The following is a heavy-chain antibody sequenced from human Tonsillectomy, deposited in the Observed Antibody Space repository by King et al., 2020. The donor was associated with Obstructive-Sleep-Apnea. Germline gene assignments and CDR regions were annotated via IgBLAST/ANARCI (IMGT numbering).Heavy chain of an antibody. V-gene: IGHV1-18*01. D-gene: IGHD1-26*01. Sequence: VQLVESGAEVKKPGASVKVSCKASGYTFTNCGFSWVRQAPGQGLEWMGWISAYNGNTNYTQNLQGRVTMTTDTSTSTAYMELRSLRSDDTAVYYCASARVGATTAEHFQHWGQGTLVTVSS. CDR2: ISAYNGNT. CDR1: GYTFTNCG. CDR3: ASARVGATTAEHFQH. J-gene: IGHJ1*01.